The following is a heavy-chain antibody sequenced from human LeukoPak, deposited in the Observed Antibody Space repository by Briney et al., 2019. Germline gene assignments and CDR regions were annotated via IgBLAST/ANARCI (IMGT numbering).Heavy chain of an antibody. CDR3: ARDSGDFWSGYSTKNWFDP. J-gene: IGHJ5*02. V-gene: IGHV1-2*02. CDR1: GYTFTGYY. Sequence: GASVKVSCKASGYTFTGYYMHWVRQAPGQGLEWMGWINPNSGGTNYAQKFQGRVTMTRDTSISTAYMELSRLRSDDTAVYYSARDSGDFWSGYSTKNWFDPWGQGTLVTVSS. CDR2: INPNSGGT. D-gene: IGHD3-3*01.